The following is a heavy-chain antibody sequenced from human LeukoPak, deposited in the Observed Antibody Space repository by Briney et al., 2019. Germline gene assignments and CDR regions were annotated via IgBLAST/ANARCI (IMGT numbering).Heavy chain of an antibody. V-gene: IGHV3-30*02. Sequence: GGSLRLSCAASGFTFSTYGMHWVRQAPGKGLEWVAFIRYDGSIRYYADSVKGRFTISRDNSQNTLYLQMNSLRPEGTGVYYCAKDRSGCGPDYWGQGTLVTVSS. CDR2: IRYDGSIR. J-gene: IGHJ4*02. CDR1: GFTFSTYG. CDR3: AKDRSGCGPDY. D-gene: IGHD5-12*01.